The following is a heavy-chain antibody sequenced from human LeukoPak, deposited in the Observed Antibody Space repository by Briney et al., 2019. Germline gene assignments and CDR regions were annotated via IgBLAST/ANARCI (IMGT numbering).Heavy chain of an antibody. CDR3: ARAGTSIRGIKVY. CDR1: GFKFDGYW. CDR2: IKEDGSEK. V-gene: IGHV3-7*03. D-gene: IGHD3-10*01. J-gene: IGHJ4*02. Sequence: PGGSLRLSCAASGFKFDGYWMNWVRQAPGKGLGGVANIKEDGSEKYYVESVKGRFTISRDNARNFLYLQMNSLRAEDTAVYYCARAGTSIRGIKVYWGQGTLVTVSS.